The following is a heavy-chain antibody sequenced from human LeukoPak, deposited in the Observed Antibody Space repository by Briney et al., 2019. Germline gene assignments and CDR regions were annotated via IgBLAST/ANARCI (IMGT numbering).Heavy chain of an antibody. D-gene: IGHD3-10*01. CDR2: IYYSGRT. CDR1: GDSINSDY. CDR3: TRHRPPDYSFYP. Sequence: SETLSLTCTVSGDSINSDYWSWIRQPPGKGLEWIGYIYYSGRTNYNPSLKSRVTISLDTSKTQFSLRLSSVTAADTAIYYCTRHRPPDYSFYPWGQGTMVTVSS. V-gene: IGHV4-59*08. J-gene: IGHJ3*01.